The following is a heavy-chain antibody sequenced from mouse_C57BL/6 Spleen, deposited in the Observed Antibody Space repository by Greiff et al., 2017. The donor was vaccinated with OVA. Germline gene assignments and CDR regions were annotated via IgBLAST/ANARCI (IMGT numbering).Heavy chain of an antibody. J-gene: IGHJ4*01. Sequence: QVQLQQPGAELVRPGTSVKLSCKASGYTFTSYWMHWVKQRPGQGLEWIGVIDPSDSYTNYTQKFKGKATLTVDTSSSTAYMQLSSLTSEDSAVYYCARLGRAMDYWGQGTSVTVSS. CDR3: ARLGRAMDY. V-gene: IGHV1-59*01. CDR1: GYTFTSYW. CDR2: IDPSDSYT. D-gene: IGHD4-1*01.